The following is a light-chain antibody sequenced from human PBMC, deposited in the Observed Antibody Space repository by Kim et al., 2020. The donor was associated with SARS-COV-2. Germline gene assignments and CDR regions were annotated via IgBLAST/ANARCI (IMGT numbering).Light chain of an antibody. Sequence: QLISISCTGTISDVSGYNYVSWYQQHPSKAPKLMIYDVRNRPSGGSNRFSGSKSGNTASLSISGLQAEDEADYYCSSYTSSSTRVFGGGTKLTVL. CDR2: DVR. J-gene: IGLJ3*02. V-gene: IGLV2-14*03. CDR1: ISDVSGYNY. CDR3: SSYTSSSTRV.